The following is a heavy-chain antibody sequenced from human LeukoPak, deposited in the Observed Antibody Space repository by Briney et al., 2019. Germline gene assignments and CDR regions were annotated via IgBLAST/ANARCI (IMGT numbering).Heavy chain of an antibody. CDR1: GLTFSSYG. Sequence: GGSLRLSCAASGLTFSSYGMHWVHQAPGKGLEWVAFLRSDGNNKYYADSVKGRFTISRDNSKNTLYLQMNSLRVEDTALYYCAKGGKNTGYSFDYWGQGTLVTVSS. V-gene: IGHV3-30*02. D-gene: IGHD3-9*01. J-gene: IGHJ4*02. CDR3: AKGGKNTGYSFDY. CDR2: LRSDGNNK.